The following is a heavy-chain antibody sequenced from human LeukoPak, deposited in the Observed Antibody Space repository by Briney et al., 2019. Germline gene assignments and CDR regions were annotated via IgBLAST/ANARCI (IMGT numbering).Heavy chain of an antibody. CDR2: IYHSGST. J-gene: IGHJ3*02. D-gene: IGHD1-20*01. CDR3: ARDYPYNWNDRWGAFDI. Sequence: SETLSLTCTVSGYSISSGYYWGWIRQPPGKGLEWIGSIYHSGSTYYNPSLKSRVTISVDTSKNQFSLKLSSVTAADTAVYYCARDYPYNWNDRWGAFDIWGQGTMVTVSS. V-gene: IGHV4-38-2*02. CDR1: GYSISSGYY.